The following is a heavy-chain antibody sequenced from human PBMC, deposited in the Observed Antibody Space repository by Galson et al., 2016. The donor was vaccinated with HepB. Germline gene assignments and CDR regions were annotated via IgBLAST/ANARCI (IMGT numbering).Heavy chain of an antibody. D-gene: IGHD1-14*01. CDR3: AKCPPGTRGSLDS. Sequence: SLRLSCAGSGFTFNSYAMNWVRQAPGKGLEWISLISDNGHATYYADPVRSRFSIARDNSKNTLYLQMNSPRADDTAVYYCAKCPPGTRGSLDSWGQGTLVTVSS. V-gene: IGHV3-23*01. CDR2: ISDNGHAT. CDR1: GFTFNSYA. J-gene: IGHJ4*02.